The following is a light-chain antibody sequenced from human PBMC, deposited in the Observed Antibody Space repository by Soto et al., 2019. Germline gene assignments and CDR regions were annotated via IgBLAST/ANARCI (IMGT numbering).Light chain of an antibody. CDR1: QGVGST. CDR2: DAY. J-gene: IGKJ4*01. Sequence: EIVMTQSPATLSVSPGERVTLSCRASQGVGSTLAWYRQQPGQAPRLLIYDAYIRATGVPARFSGSGSGTEFTLTTSSLQSEDFEVYYCQNYKTWPLAFRGGTTV. CDR3: QNYKTWPLA. V-gene: IGKV3-15*01.